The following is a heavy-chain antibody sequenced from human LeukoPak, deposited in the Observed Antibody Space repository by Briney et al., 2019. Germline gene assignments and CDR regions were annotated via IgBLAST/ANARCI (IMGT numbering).Heavy chain of an antibody. CDR1: EFTFINYG. CDR2: IYSGGST. J-gene: IGHJ6*02. D-gene: IGHD3-22*01. Sequence: PGGSLRLSCAGSEFTFINYGMIWVRQAPGKGLEWVSVIYSGGSTYYADSVKGRFTISRDNSKNTLYLQMNSLRAEDTAVYYCARAHRPPPYDSSDYYYYGMDVWGQGTTVTVSS. CDR3: ARAHRPPPYDSSDYYYYGMDV. V-gene: IGHV3-66*01.